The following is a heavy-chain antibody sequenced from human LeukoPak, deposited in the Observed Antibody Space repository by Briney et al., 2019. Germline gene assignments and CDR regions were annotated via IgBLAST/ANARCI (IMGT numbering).Heavy chain of an antibody. J-gene: IGHJ3*02. CDR2: ISAYNGNP. D-gene: IGHD2-15*01. CDR3: ARDIVVVVAATNDAFDI. CDR1: GYTFTSYG. V-gene: IGHV1-18*01. Sequence: ASVKVSCKASGYTFTSYGISWVRQAPGQGLEWMGWISAYNGNPNYAQKLQGRVTMTTDTSTSTAYMELRSLRSDDTAVYYCARDIVVVVAATNDAFDIWDQGTMVTVSS.